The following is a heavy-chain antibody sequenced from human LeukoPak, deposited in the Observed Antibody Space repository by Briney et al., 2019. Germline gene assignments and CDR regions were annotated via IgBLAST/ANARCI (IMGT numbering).Heavy chain of an antibody. CDR2: IISSSSYI. Sequence: GVSLRLSCAASGFTFSSYSMNWVRQAPGKGLEWVSSIISSSSYIYYADSVKGRFTISRDNAKNSLYLQMNSLRAEDTAVYYCARDFGGYCSSTNCYLGHLDYWGQGTLVTVSS. J-gene: IGHJ4*02. CDR1: GFTFSSYS. D-gene: IGHD2-2*01. CDR3: ARDFGGYCSSTNCYLGHLDY. V-gene: IGHV3-21*03.